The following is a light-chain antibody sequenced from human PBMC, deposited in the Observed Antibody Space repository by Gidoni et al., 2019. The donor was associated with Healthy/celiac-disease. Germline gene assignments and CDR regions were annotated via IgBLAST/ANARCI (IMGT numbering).Light chain of an antibody. CDR2: GAS. J-gene: IGKJ3*01. CDR1: QSVSSSY. V-gene: IGKV3-20*01. CDR3: QQYGSSPQT. Sequence: EIVLTQSPGTLSLSPVERATLSCRASQSVSSSYLAWYQQKPGQAPRLLIYGASSRATGIPDRFSGSGSGTDFTLTISRLEPEDFAVYYCQQYGSSPQTFGPGTKVDIK.